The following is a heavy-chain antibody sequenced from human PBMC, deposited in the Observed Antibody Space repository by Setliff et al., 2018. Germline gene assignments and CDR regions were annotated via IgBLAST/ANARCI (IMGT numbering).Heavy chain of an antibody. Sequence: ASVKVSCKASGYIFSDHYMHWVRQAPGKGLEWMGWTNSNGGDTNYAQTFEGKLTLTRDTSIRTTYMELATLRSDDTAVYYCARARHFGMDVWGQGTTVTVSS. CDR2: TNSNGGDT. CDR1: GYIFSDHY. CDR3: ARARHFGMDV. V-gene: IGHV1-2*02. J-gene: IGHJ6*02.